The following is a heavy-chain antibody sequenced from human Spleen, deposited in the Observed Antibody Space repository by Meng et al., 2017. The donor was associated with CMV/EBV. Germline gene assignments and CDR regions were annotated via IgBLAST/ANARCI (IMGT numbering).Heavy chain of an antibody. CDR1: GYTFGDYF. CDR3: ARDNNWGPDY. J-gene: IGHJ4*02. D-gene: IGHD7-27*01. Sequence: ASVKVSCKASGYTFGDYFLHWVRQAPGQGLEWMGWIHPHRGDTNYAQQFQGRVTLTRDTSINTGYMELTRLTSDDTAVYYCARDNNWGPDYWGQGTLVTVSS. V-gene: IGHV1-2*02. CDR2: IHPHRGDT.